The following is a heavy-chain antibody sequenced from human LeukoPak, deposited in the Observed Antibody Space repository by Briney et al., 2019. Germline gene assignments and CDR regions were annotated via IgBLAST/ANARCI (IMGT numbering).Heavy chain of an antibody. Sequence: SVKVSCKASGGTFSSYAISWVRQAPRQGLEWMGRIIPILGIANYAQKFQGRVTITADKSTSTAYMELSSLRSEDTAVYYCARELAGLRYDFWSGYYSGPKNWFDPWGQGTLVTVSS. CDR3: ARELAGLRYDFWSGYYSGPKNWFDP. J-gene: IGHJ5*02. CDR2: IIPILGIA. V-gene: IGHV1-69*04. CDR1: GGTFSSYA. D-gene: IGHD3-3*01.